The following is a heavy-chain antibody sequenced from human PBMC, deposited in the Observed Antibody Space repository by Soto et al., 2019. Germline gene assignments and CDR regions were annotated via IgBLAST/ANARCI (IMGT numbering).Heavy chain of an antibody. D-gene: IGHD6-25*01. Sequence: SVKVSCEASAYTFSNYAIHWVRQAPGQRLECLGWINVGSGNTKYSQKFQGRVTITWDTSASTAYMQLSSLRYEDAAVYYCSRSALTPFDYWGPGTLVTGSS. J-gene: IGHJ4*02. CDR3: SRSALTPFDY. CDR2: INVGSGNT. CDR1: AYTFSNYA. V-gene: IGHV1-3*01.